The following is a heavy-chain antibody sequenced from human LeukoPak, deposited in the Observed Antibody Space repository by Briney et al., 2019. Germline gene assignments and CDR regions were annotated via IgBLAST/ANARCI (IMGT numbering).Heavy chain of an antibody. Sequence: GGSLRLSCAASGFTFSSYAMSWVRQAPGKGLEWVSAISGSGGSTYYADSVKGRFTISRDNSKNTLYLQMNGLRAEDTAVYYCAKWLSGSYYSSFDYWGQGTLVTVFS. D-gene: IGHD3-10*01. J-gene: IGHJ4*02. CDR2: ISGSGGST. V-gene: IGHV3-23*01. CDR1: GFTFSSYA. CDR3: AKWLSGSYYSSFDY.